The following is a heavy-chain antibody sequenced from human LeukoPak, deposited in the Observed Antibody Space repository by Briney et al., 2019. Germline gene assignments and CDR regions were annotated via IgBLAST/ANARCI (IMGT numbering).Heavy chain of an antibody. CDR2: MSFDGNFE. V-gene: IGHV3-30*04. J-gene: IGHJ1*01. CDR3: ARVGETVTVTMELDL. D-gene: IGHD5-24*01. Sequence: PGGSLRLSCAASALPLADYSPRWVRQAPGKGLEWVALMSFDGNFENFADSVKGPFTISRYTARNMLYLHMGRLGVADSAVYFCARVGETVTVTMELDLWGQGALVTVSS. CDR1: ALPLADYS.